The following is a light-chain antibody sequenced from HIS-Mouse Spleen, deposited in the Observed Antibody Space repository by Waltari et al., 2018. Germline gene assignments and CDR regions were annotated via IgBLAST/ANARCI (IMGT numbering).Light chain of an antibody. CDR3: SSYTSSSFNVV. Sequence: QSALTQPASVSGSPGQSITISCTGTSSDVGGYNYVAWYQQHPGKAPKLSIYDVSNRPSGVSNRVSGSKAGNTASLTISGLQAEDEADYYCSSYTSSSFNVVFGGGTKLTVL. J-gene: IGLJ2*01. CDR2: DVS. CDR1: SSDVGGYNY. V-gene: IGLV2-14*03.